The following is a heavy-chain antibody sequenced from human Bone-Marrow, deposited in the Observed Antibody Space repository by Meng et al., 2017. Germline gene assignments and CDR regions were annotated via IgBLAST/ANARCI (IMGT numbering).Heavy chain of an antibody. D-gene: IGHD4-17*01. CDR3: ARRETVTTSRYYYYYGMDG. J-gene: IGHJ6*02. V-gene: IGHV1-46*01. CDR1: GYTFTSYY. CDR2: INPSGGST. Sequence: ASVKVSCKASGYTFTSYYMHWVRQAPGQGLEWMGIINPSGGSTSYAQKFQGRVTITTDESTSTAYMELSSLRSEDTAVYYCARRETVTTSRYYYYYGMDGWGQGTMVTVSS.